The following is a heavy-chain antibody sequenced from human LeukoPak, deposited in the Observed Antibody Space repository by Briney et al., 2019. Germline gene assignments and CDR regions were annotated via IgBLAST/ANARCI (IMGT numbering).Heavy chain of an antibody. CDR3: ARMIAAAVVGWFDP. CDR2: IYSGGST. Sequence: GGSLRLSCAASGFTFSSYSMNWVRQAPGKGLEWASVIYSGGSTYYADSVKGRFTISRDNSKNTLYLQMNSLRAEDTAVYYCARMIAAAVVGWFDPWGQGTLVTVSS. D-gene: IGHD6-13*01. CDR1: GFTFSSYS. V-gene: IGHV3-53*01. J-gene: IGHJ5*02.